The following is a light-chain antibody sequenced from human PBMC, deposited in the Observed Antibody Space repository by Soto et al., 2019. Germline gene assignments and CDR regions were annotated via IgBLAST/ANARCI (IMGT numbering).Light chain of an antibody. CDR1: STNIGAGYD. CDR3: QSYDSTLSARYV. CDR2: GNI. J-gene: IGLJ1*01. V-gene: IGLV1-40*01. Sequence: QSVLTQPPSVSGAPGQRVTISCTGSSTNIGAGYDVHWYQQRPGTAPKLLIFGNINRPSGVPDRFSASKSGTSASLAITGLQAEDESDYYCQSYDSTLSARYVFGTGTKVTVL.